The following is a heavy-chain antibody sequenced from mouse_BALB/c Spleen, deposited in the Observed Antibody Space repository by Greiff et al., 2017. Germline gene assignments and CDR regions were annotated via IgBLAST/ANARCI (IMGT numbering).Heavy chain of an antibody. Sequence: VQLKQSGPSLVKPSQTLSLTCSVTGDSITSGYWNWIRKFPGNKLEYMGYISYSGSTYYNPSLKSRISITRDTSKNQYYLQLNSVTTEDTATYYCASNYDYDGAWFAYWGQGTLVTVSA. CDR3: ASNYDYDGAWFAY. J-gene: IGHJ3*01. CDR2: ISYSGST. V-gene: IGHV3-8*02. D-gene: IGHD2-4*01. CDR1: GDSITSGY.